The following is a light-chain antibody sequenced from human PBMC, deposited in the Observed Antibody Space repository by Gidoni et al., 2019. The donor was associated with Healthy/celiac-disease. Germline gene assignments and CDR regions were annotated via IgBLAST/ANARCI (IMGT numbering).Light chain of an antibody. J-gene: IGKJ1*01. CDR2: GAS. CDR3: QQYGSSSWT. CDR1: QSVSSSY. V-gene: IGKV3-20*01. Sequence: EIVLTQSPGTLSLSPGERATLSCRASQSVSSSYLAWYQQKPGQAPRLLIYGASSRAPGIPDRFSGSWSGTDFTLTISRLVPEDFAVYYCQQYGSSSWTFXQXTKVXIK.